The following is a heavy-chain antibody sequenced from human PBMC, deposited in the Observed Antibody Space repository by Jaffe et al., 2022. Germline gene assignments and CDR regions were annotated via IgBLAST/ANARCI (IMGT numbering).Heavy chain of an antibody. Sequence: QVTLRESGPALVKPTQTLTLTCTFSGFSLSTSGMCVSWIRQPPGKALEWLALIDWDDDKYYSTSLKTRLTISKDTSKNQVVLTMTNMDPVDTATYYCARSSIAARPGSYYYYMDVWGKGTTVTVSS. CDR3: ARSSIAARPGSYYYYMDV. CDR1: GFSLSTSGMC. D-gene: IGHD6-6*01. V-gene: IGHV2-70*01. J-gene: IGHJ6*03. CDR2: IDWDDDK.